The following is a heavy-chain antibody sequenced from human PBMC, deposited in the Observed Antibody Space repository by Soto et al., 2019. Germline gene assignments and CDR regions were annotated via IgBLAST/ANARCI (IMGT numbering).Heavy chain of an antibody. Sequence: ASVKVSCKASGYTFTSYAMHLVRQAPGQRLEWMGWINAGNGNTKYSQKFQGRVTITRDTSASTAYMELSSLRSEDTAVYYCARPTAYTSGWYFGWGQGTLVTVSS. CDR2: INAGNGNT. D-gene: IGHD6-19*01. CDR3: ARPTAYTSGWYFG. V-gene: IGHV1-3*01. J-gene: IGHJ4*02. CDR1: GYTFTSYA.